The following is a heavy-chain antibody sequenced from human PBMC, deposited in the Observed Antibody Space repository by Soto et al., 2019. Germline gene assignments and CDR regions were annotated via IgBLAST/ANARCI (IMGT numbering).Heavy chain of an antibody. V-gene: IGHV1-69*13. CDR1: GGDFSNYA. CDR3: ARDPLIPSAADYYFDRDV. Sequence: SVKVSCKASGGDFSNYAISWVRQAPGQGPEWMGGIIPIFRTATYAQKFQGRVTITAADSTRTAYMELSGLTSEDTADYYCARDPLIPSAADYYFDRDVWGKGPTVTASS. CDR2: IIPIFRTA. D-gene: IGHD2-21*01. J-gene: IGHJ6*04.